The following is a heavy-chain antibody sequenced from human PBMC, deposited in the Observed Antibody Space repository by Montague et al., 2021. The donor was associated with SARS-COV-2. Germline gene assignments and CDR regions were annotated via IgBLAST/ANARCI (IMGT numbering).Heavy chain of an antibody. V-gene: IGHV4-31*03. CDR3: ASTYGGNLGYYYYYMDV. D-gene: IGHD4-23*01. CDR1: GGSISSGGYY. Sequence: SQTLSLTCTVSGGSISSGGYYWSWIRQHPGKGLEWNGYIYYSGSTYYNPSLKSRVTISVDTSKNKFSLKLSSVTAADTAVYYCASTYGGNLGYYYYYMDVWGKGTTVTVSS. CDR2: IYYSGST. J-gene: IGHJ6*03.